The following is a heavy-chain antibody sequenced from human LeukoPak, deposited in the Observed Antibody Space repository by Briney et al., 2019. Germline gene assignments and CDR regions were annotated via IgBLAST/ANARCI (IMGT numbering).Heavy chain of an antibody. CDR2: INSDGSSS. CDR3: AGGSSWYYFDY. J-gene: IGHJ4*02. CDR1: GFTFSRYW. V-gene: IGHV3-74*01. Sequence: GGSLRLSCEASGFTFSRYWMYWVRQAPGKGLVWVSYINSDGSSSNYADSGKGRFTISRDDAKNTVYLQMNSLRAEDTAVYYCAGGSSWYYFDYWGQGTLVTVSS. D-gene: IGHD6-13*01.